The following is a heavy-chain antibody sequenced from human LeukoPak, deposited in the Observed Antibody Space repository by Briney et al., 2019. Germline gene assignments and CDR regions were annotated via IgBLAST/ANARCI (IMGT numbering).Heavy chain of an antibody. Sequence: GRSLRLSCAASGFTFDDYAMHWVRQAPGKGLEWVSVIYSDGTTYNADSVKGRFTISRDNSKNTLYLQINSLRAEDTAVYYCARGIAAAGTGLYNWGQGTLLTVSS. D-gene: IGHD6-13*01. CDR1: GFTFDDYA. J-gene: IGHJ4*02. CDR3: ARGIAAAGTGLYN. CDR2: IYSDGTT. V-gene: IGHV3-53*01.